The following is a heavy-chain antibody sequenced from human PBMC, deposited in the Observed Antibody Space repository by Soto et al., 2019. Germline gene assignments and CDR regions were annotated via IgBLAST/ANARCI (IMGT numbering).Heavy chain of an antibody. V-gene: IGHV1-69*13. D-gene: IGHD3-10*01. J-gene: IGHJ6*02. Sequence: SVKVSCKASGGTFSSYAISWVRQAPGQGLEWMGGIIPILGTANYAQKFQGRVTITADESTSTAYMELSSLRSEDTAVYYCARIRWFGELVRNYYYYGMDVWGQGTTVTVSS. CDR2: IIPILGTA. CDR1: GGTFSSYA. CDR3: ARIRWFGELVRNYYYYGMDV.